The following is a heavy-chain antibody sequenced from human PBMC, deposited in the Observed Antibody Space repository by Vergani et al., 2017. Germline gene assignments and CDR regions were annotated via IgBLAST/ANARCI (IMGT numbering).Heavy chain of an antibody. Sequence: EVQLVESGGGLVQPGGSLRLSCAASGFTFSSYSMNWVRPAPGKGLEWVSGISGSGGSTYYAGSVKGRFTISRDNSKNTLYLQMGSLRAEDTAVYYRAKESDGGSGWRLHPERSGYFQHWGQGTLVTVTS. CDR1: GFTFSSYS. J-gene: IGHJ1*01. CDR3: AKESDGGSGWRLHPERSGYFQH. V-gene: IGHV3-23*04. D-gene: IGHD6-19*01. CDR2: ISGSGGST.